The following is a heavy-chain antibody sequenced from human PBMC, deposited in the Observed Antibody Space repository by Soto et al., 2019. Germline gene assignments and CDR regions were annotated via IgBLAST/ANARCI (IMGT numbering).Heavy chain of an antibody. D-gene: IGHD2-15*01. J-gene: IGHJ4*02. CDR1: GYSFTNYW. V-gene: IGHV5-10-1*01. CDR3: ARLPPPTYCSGSTCSGY. CDR2: IDPDDSYT. Sequence: PGESLKISCKGSGYSFTNYWIHWVRQMAGKGLEWMGRIDPDDSYTNYSPSFQGHVTISVDKSISTAYLQWSSLQASDTAIYYCARLPPPTYCSGSTCSGYWGQGTLLTVSS.